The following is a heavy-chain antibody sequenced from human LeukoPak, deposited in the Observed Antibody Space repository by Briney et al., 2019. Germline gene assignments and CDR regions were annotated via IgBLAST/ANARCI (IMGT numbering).Heavy chain of an antibody. Sequence: SETLSLTCTVSGGSISNTRNYWGWIRQPPGKGLEWIGTIYYSGSTYYNPSLKSRVTISVDTSKNQFSLQLSSVTAADTAVYYCACPSGNHLYSFDYWGQGTLVTVSS. J-gene: IGHJ4*02. CDR2: IYYSGST. V-gene: IGHV4-39*07. D-gene: IGHD1-14*01. CDR1: GGSISNTRNY. CDR3: ACPSGNHLYSFDY.